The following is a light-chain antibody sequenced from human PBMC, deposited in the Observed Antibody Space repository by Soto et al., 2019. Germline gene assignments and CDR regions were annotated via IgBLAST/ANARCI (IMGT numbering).Light chain of an antibody. J-gene: IGKJ4*01. CDR3: QQYYTNALT. V-gene: IGKV4-1*01. CDR1: QSVLYSSNNKNY. CDR2: WAS. Sequence: DIVMTQSPDSLAVSLGERATINCKSSQSVLYSSNNKNYLAWYQQKPGQPPKLLIYWASTRESGVPDRFSGSGSGTDFTLTISSLQAEDGAVYYCQQYYTNALTFGGGNKVGVK.